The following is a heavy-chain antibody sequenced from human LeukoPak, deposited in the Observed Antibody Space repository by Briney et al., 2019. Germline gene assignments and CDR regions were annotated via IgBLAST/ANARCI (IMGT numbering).Heavy chain of an antibody. CDR1: GYIFTEYY. V-gene: IGHV1-2*02. J-gene: IGHJ6*03. CDR2: INPNSGAT. D-gene: IGHD3-22*01. Sequence: ASVKVSCKASGYIFTEYYIHWVRQAPGQGLEWMGLINPNSGATNFAKKFQDRVAMTRETPISTAYMELSRLRSDDTAVYYCARTLYYYDSGSYNYYYYMDVWGKGTTVTISS. CDR3: ARTLYYYDSGSYNYYYYMDV.